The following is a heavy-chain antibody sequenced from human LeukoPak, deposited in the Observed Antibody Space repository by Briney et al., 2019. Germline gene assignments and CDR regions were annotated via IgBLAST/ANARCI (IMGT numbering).Heavy chain of an antibody. D-gene: IGHD3-3*01. Sequence: PGGSLRLSCAASGFTFSSYAMSWVRQAPGKGLEWVSAISGSGGSTYYADSVKGRFTISRDNSKNTLYLQMNSLRAEDTAVYYCAKDYDFWSGYYCAFDIWGQGTMVTVSS. CDR1: GFTFSSYA. J-gene: IGHJ3*02. V-gene: IGHV3-23*01. CDR2: ISGSGGST. CDR3: AKDYDFWSGYYCAFDI.